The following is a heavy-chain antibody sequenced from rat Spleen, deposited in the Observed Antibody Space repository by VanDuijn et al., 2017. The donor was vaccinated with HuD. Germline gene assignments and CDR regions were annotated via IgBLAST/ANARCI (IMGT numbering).Heavy chain of an antibody. CDR3: ARTKLGPFDY. D-gene: IGHD5-1*01. Sequence: EVQLVESGGGLVQPGRSLKLSCAASGFTFSSFPMAWVRQAPKKGLEWVASISSGGGGTYYPDTVKGRFTISRDNAKNTGYLQMNNLRSEDTAMYYCARTKLGPFDYWGQGIMVTVSS. J-gene: IGHJ2*01. CDR1: GFTFSSFP. CDR2: ISSGGGGT. V-gene: IGHV5-46*01.